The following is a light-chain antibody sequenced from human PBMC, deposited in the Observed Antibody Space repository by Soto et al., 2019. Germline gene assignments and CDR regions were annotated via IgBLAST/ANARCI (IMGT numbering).Light chain of an antibody. Sequence: DIQMTQSPASLSASVGDRVTITCRASQTISNFLNWYQQKLGRAPKVLISFAFSLQSGVPSRFSGRGSVTYVTLTISSLQPEDVATYYCQQSYSTPRTFGGGTRVVIK. J-gene: IGKJ4*01. CDR2: FAF. CDR1: QTISNF. CDR3: QQSYSTPRT. V-gene: IGKV1-39*01.